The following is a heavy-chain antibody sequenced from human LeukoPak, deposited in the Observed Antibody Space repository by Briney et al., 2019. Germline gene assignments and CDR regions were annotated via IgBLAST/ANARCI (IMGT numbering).Heavy chain of an antibody. V-gene: IGHV4-34*01. CDR1: GGSFSGYY. J-gene: IGHJ4*02. D-gene: IGHD3-22*01. CDR2: INHSGST. CDR3: ARGCDDSSGYYQYYFDY. Sequence: SSETLSLTCAVHGGSFSGYYWSWIRQPPGKGLEWIGEINHSGSTNYNPSLKSRVTISVDTSKNQFSLKLSSVTAADTAVYYCARGCDDSSGYYQYYFDYWGQGTLVTVSS.